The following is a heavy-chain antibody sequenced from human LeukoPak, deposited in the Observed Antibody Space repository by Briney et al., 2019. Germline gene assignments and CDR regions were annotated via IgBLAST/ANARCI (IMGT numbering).Heavy chain of an antibody. CDR2: IYTDGST. V-gene: IGHV3-53*01. CDR3: ARATLDN. CDR1: GFSVSSNY. Sequence: GGSLRLSCAASGFSVSSNYISWVRQAPGEGLEWVSVIYTDGSTKSADSVKARFTISRDTSKNTVYLQMNSLRVEDTAVYYCARATLDNWGQGTLVTVSS. J-gene: IGHJ4*02.